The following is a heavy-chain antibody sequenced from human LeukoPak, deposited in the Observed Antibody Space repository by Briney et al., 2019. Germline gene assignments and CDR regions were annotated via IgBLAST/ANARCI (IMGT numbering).Heavy chain of an antibody. Sequence: GGSLRLSCAASGLTFSSYWMSRVRQAPGEGLEWVANIKQDGSEKYYVDSVKGRFTISRDNAKNSLYLHMNSLRANDAAVYYCAKEGTNGFDAFDIWGQGTTVTVSS. D-gene: IGHD2-8*01. CDR3: AKEGTNGFDAFDI. CDR2: IKQDGSEK. J-gene: IGHJ3*02. V-gene: IGHV3-7*01. CDR1: GLTFSSYW.